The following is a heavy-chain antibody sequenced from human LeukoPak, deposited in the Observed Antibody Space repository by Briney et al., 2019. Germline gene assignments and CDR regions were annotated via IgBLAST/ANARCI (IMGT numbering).Heavy chain of an antibody. J-gene: IGHJ4*02. V-gene: IGHV1-18*01. CDR1: GYTFTSYG. Sequence: EASVKVSCKASGYTFTSYGISWVRQAPGQGLEWMGWISAYNGNTDYAQKLQGRVTMTTDTSTRTAYMELRSLRSDDTAVYYCAREVYGDRTPDYWGQGTLVTVSS. CDR3: AREVYGDRTPDY. D-gene: IGHD4-17*01. CDR2: ISAYNGNT.